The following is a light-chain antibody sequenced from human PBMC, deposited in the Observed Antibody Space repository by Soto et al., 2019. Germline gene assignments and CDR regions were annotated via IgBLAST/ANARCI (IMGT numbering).Light chain of an antibody. J-gene: IGKJ5*01. CDR2: STS. Sequence: SPATLSVSPGERATLSCRASQSVSSNLSWYQQKPGQAPRLLIYSTSTRATGIPDRFSGSGSGTEFTLTISSLQSEDFAVYHCQQYDNTPPITFGQGIRMEIK. CDR3: QQYDNTPPIT. V-gene: IGKV3-15*01. CDR1: QSVSSN.